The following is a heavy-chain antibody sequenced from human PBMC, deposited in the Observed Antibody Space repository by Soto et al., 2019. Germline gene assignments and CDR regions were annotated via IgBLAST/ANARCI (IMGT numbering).Heavy chain of an antibody. CDR2: IYYSGST. CDR1: GGSISSGGYY. J-gene: IGHJ5*02. Sequence: QVQLQESGPGLVKPSQTLSLTCTVSGGSISSGGYYWSWIRQHPGKGLEWIGYIYYSGSTYYNPSLKSRVTTSVDTSKNQFSLKLSSETAADTAVCYRASVGGINSFDPWGQGTLVTVSS. D-gene: IGHD3-16*01. V-gene: IGHV4-31*03. CDR3: ASVGGINSFDP.